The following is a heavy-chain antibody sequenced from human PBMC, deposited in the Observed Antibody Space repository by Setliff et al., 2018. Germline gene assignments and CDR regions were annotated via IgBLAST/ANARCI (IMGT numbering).Heavy chain of an antibody. Sequence: ASVKVSCKTSGYSFTSHYVHWVRQAPGQGLEWMGIINPGGLTSSSTQKFEGRVTTTRDTSTSTVYMELNSLTSDDTAVYYCARAGLAAAGRKGVFDHWGQGTLVTVSS. CDR3: ARAGLAAAGRKGVFDH. J-gene: IGHJ4*02. CDR1: GYSFTSHY. V-gene: IGHV1-46*01. CDR2: INPGGLTS. D-gene: IGHD6-25*01.